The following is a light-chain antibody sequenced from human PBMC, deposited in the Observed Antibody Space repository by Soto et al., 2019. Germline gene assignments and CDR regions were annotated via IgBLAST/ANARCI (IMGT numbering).Light chain of an antibody. CDR3: QQYNSYST. CDR1: HSTSSW. CDR2: DAS. V-gene: IGKV1-5*01. Sequence: DIQMTQSPSTLSASVGDRVTITCRASHSTSSWLAWYQQKPGKAPQLLMYDASSLESRVPSRFSGSGSVTELTLTISRLQPDDFATYDCQQYNSYSTFGQGTKLEIK. J-gene: IGKJ2*01.